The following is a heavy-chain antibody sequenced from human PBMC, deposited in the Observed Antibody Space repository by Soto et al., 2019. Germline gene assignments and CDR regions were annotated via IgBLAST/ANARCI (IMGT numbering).Heavy chain of an antibody. Sequence: SETLSLTYTVSGDSMSLYYWSWIRQPPGKGLEWIGYIYYSGITDYNPSLKSRVTISIDTSKDQFSLKLTSVTAADTAVYYCARHKTFDYWGQGTLVTISS. J-gene: IGHJ4*02. CDR2: IYYSGIT. CDR3: ARHKTFDY. V-gene: IGHV4-59*08. CDR1: GDSMSLYY.